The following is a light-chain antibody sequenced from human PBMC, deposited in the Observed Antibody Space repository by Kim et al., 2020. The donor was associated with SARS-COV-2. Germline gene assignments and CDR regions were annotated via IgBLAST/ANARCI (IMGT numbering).Light chain of an antibody. CDR1: SLRSYY. CDR3: NSRDSSGNHLV. V-gene: IGLV3-19*01. J-gene: IGLJ3*02. Sequence: SSELTQDPAVSVALGQTVRITCKGDSLRSYYASWYQQKPGQAPVLVIYGKNNRPSGIPDRFSGSSSGNTASLTITGAQAEAEADYYCNSRDSSGNHLVFG. CDR2: GKN.